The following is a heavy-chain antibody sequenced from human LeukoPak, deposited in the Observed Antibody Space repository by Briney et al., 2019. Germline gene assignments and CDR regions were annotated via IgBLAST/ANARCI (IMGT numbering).Heavy chain of an antibody. CDR2: IYYSGST. Sequence: PSETLSLTCAVSGVSINVSITRHYWGWIRQSPGKGPEWIGYIYYSGSTTYNPSLASRVTISVDTSTDQFSLRLSSVTAADTAVYYCARGPHYHDSSGYSPYHYYHMDVWGKGTTVTVSS. V-gene: IGHV4-61*05. CDR3: ARGPHYHDSSGYSPYHYYHMDV. J-gene: IGHJ6*03. CDR1: GVSINVSITRHY. D-gene: IGHD3-22*01.